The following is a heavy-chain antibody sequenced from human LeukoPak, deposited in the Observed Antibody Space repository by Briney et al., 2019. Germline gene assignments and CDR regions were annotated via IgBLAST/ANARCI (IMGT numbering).Heavy chain of an antibody. CDR3: AKTAYCSSTSCYTPVDYFDY. V-gene: IGHV3-30*18. CDR1: GFIFSNYG. D-gene: IGHD2-2*02. Sequence: GRSLRLSCVASGFIFSNYGMHWVRQAPGKGLEWVAVISYDGSNKFYADSVKGRFTISRDNSKNTLYLQMNSLRAEDTALYYCAKTAYCSSTSCYTPVDYFDYWGQGTLVTVSS. CDR2: ISYDGSNK. J-gene: IGHJ4*02.